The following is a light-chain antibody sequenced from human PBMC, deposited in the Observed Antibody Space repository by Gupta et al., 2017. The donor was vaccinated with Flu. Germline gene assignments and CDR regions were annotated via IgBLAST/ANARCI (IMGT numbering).Light chain of an antibody. V-gene: IGKV3-11*01. CDR3: QQRSNWPLA. J-gene: IGKJ4*01. CDR1: QSVSSY. CDR2: DAS. Sequence: PATLSLSPGERATLSCRASQSVSSYLAWYQQKPGQTPRLLIYDASNRATGIPARFSGSGSGTDFTLSISRREPEDFAVYYCQQRSNWPLAFGGGTKVEIK.